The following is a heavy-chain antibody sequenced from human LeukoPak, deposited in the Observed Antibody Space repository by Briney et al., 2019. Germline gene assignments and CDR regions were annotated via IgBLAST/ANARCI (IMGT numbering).Heavy chain of an antibody. V-gene: IGHV4-31*03. Sequence: SQTLSLTCTVSGGSISSGGYYWSWIRQYPGKGLEWIGHIYYSGSTYYNPSLKGRDTISVDTSKNQFSLKLSSVTAADTAVYYCARLDGAYFDYWGRGTLVTVSS. J-gene: IGHJ4*02. CDR1: GGSISSGGYY. CDR2: IYYSGST. D-gene: IGHD3-16*01. CDR3: ARLDGAYFDY.